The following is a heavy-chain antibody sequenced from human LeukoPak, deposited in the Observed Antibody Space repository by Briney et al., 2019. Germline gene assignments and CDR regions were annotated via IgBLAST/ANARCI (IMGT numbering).Heavy chain of an antibody. J-gene: IGHJ4*02. CDR2: IHPGDSDT. D-gene: IGHD3-10*01. CDR3: ARTSVEEATGRGVSFES. V-gene: IGHV5-51*01. CDR1: GYSFTSYW. Sequence: GESLKISCKGSGYSFTSYWIGWVRQMPGKGLESMGIIHPGDSDTRYGPSFQGQVTISVDKSINTAYLQWSTLKASDTAMYYCARTSVEEATGRGVSFESWGQGTLVTVSS.